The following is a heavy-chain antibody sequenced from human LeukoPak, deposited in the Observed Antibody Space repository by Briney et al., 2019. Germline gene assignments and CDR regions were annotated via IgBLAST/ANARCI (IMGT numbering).Heavy chain of an antibody. Sequence: SSQTLSLTCTVSGGSISSGGYYWSWIRQHPGKGLECIGYIYYSGSTYYNPSLKSRVTISVDTSKNQFSLKLSSVTAADTAVCYCARYLNYYGSGRVDYWGQGTLVTVSS. D-gene: IGHD3-10*01. CDR2: IYYSGST. CDR3: ARYLNYYGSGRVDY. J-gene: IGHJ4*02. V-gene: IGHV4-31*03. CDR1: GGSISSGGYY.